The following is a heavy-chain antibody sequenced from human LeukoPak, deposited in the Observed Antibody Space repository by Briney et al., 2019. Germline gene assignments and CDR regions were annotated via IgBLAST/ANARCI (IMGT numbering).Heavy chain of an antibody. CDR3: ASTISGVVITPGDYYYYMDV. V-gene: IGHV1-2*02. CDR1: GYTFTGYY. Sequence: ASVKVSCKASGYTFTGYYMHWVRQAPGQGLEWMGWINPNSGGTNYAQKFQGRVTMTRDTSISTAYMELSRLRSDNTAVYYCASTISGVVITPGDYYYYMDVWGKGTTVTVSS. CDR2: INPNSGGT. D-gene: IGHD3-3*01. J-gene: IGHJ6*03.